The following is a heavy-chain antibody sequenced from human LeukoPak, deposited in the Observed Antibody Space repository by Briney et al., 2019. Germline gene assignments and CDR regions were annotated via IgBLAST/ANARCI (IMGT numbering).Heavy chain of an antibody. CDR3: ARAGGIRGSALDLDY. D-gene: IGHD6-13*01. J-gene: IGHJ4*02. CDR1: GGSISSYS. CDR2: ILYSGSA. Sequence: SETLSLTCTVSGGSISSYSWSWIRQPPGKGLEWIGYILYSGSANYNPSLKSRVTISLDTSKNQFSLKLNSVTAADTAVYYCARAGGIRGSALDLDYWGQGTLVTVSS. V-gene: IGHV4-59*01.